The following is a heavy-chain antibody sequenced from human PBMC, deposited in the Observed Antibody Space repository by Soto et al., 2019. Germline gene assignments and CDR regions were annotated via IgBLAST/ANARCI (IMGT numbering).Heavy chain of an antibody. D-gene: IGHD3-10*01. CDR1: GFTFSSYA. CDR3: ARDAGITMVRGVIWSKDY. V-gene: IGHV3-30-3*01. Sequence: QVQLVESGGGVVQPGRSLRLSCAASGFTFSSYAMHWVRQAPGKGLEWGAVISYDGSNKYYADSVKGRFTISRDNSKNTLYLQMNSLRAEDTAVYYCARDAGITMVRGVIWSKDYWGQGTLVTVSS. J-gene: IGHJ4*02. CDR2: ISYDGSNK.